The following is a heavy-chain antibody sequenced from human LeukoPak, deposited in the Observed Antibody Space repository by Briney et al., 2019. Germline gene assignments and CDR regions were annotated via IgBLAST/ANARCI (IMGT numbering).Heavy chain of an antibody. V-gene: IGHV3-7*04. CDR2: IKTDGSEK. D-gene: IGHD6-19*01. CDR1: GFTFSNYW. CDR3: ARGGPIAVAGLEYFQH. J-gene: IGHJ1*01. Sequence: GGSLRLSCEGSGFTFSNYWMGWVRQAPGKGLQWVANIKTDGSEKYYAGSVKGRFTISRDNSKNTLYLQMNSLRAEDTAVYYCARGGPIAVAGLEYFQHWGQGTLVTVSS.